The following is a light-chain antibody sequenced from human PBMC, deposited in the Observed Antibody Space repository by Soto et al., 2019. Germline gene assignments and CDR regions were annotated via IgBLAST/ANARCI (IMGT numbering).Light chain of an antibody. CDR1: QSISDT. J-gene: IGKJ1*01. CDR3: QQYGSSPRT. V-gene: IGKV3-15*01. CDR2: GAS. Sequence: EIVMTQSPATLSVSPGGRATLSCRASQSISDTLAWYQQKPGQAPRLLIHGASTRAPGFPARFSGSGSGTGFTLTISRLEPEDFAVYYCQQYGSSPRTFGQGTKVEIK.